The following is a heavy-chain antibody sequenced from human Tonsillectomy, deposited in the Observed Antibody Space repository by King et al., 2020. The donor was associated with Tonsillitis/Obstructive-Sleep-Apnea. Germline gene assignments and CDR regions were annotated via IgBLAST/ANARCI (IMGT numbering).Heavy chain of an antibody. CDR3: AKDLLTMIVVGVDAFDI. CDR2: ISGSGGST. Sequence: VQLVESGGGLVQPGGSLRLSCAASGFTFSSYAMSWVRQAPGKGLEWVSAISGSGGSTYYADSVKGRFTISRDNSKNTLYLQMNSLRAEDTAVYYCAKDLLTMIVVGVDAFDIWGQGTMVTVSS. V-gene: IGHV3-23*04. D-gene: IGHD3-22*01. CDR1: GFTFSSYA. J-gene: IGHJ3*02.